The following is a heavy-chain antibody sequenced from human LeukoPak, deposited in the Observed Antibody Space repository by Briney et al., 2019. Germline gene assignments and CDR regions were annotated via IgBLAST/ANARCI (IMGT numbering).Heavy chain of an antibody. Sequence: GGSLRLSCAASGFTFSSYAMSWVRQAPGKGLEWVSAISGSGGSTYYADSVKGRFTISRDNSKNTLYLQMNSLRAEDTAVYYCAKKGERTTGKLTWFDPWGQGTLVTVSS. CDR1: GFTFSSYA. D-gene: IGHD1-1*01. V-gene: IGHV3-23*01. J-gene: IGHJ5*02. CDR2: ISGSGGST. CDR3: AKKGERTTGKLTWFDP.